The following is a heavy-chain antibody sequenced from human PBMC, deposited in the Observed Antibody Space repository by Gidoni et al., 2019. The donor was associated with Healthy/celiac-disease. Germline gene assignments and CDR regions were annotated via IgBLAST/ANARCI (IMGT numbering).Heavy chain of an antibody. CDR3: ARGRHYQCRMVRGVITLDY. D-gene: IGHD3-10*01. CDR1: GRSFTGYY. J-gene: IGHJ4*02. CDR2: INHSGNT. Sequence: QVQLQQCGAGLLTPSETLSLTCPVYGRSFTGYYWGWIRQPRGEGRKWIGEINHSGNTNNNPSHKSRVTRSVDTSKNQFSLKLSSVTAADTAVYYCARGRHYQCRMVRGVITLDYWGQGTLVTVSS. V-gene: IGHV4-34*01.